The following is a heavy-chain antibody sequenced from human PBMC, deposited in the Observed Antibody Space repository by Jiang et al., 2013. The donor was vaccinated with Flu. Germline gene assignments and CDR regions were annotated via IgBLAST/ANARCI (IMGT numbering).Heavy chain of an antibody. J-gene: IGHJ5*02. V-gene: IGHV1-3*01. CDR2: INAGNGNT. CDR3: AKSGSSWYGNWFDP. CDR1: GYTFTSYA. Sequence: SGAEVKKPGASVKVSCKASGYTFTSYAMHWVRQAPGQRLEWMGWINAGNGNTKYSQKFQGRVTITRDTSASTAYMELSSLRSEDTAVYYCAKSGSSWYGNWFDPWGQGPWSPSPQ. D-gene: IGHD6-13*01.